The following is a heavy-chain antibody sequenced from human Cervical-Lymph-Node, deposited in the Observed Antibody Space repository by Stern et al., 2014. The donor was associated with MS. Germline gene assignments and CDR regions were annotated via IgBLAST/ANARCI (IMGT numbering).Heavy chain of an antibody. Sequence: QDQLVQSGAEVTKPASSVKVSCKASGGTFSKFPSSWVRQAPGQGLEWLGGIFPVFGTPTYAQEFRGRVTITADVSTSTVYMELSSLRSDDTAVYYCALSSETSDRWYSLGYDLWGQGTLVTVSS. V-gene: IGHV1-69*12. D-gene: IGHD6-13*01. CDR2: IFPVFGTP. J-gene: IGHJ5*02. CDR1: GGTFSKFP. CDR3: ALSSETSDRWYSLGYDL.